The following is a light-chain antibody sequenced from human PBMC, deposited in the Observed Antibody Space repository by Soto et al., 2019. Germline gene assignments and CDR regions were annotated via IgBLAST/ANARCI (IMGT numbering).Light chain of an antibody. J-gene: IGLJ1*01. V-gene: IGLV2-8*01. Sequence: QSALTQPPSASGSPGQTVTISCTGTSSDVGGYDYVSWYQQHPGKAPKLIIYEVTSRPSGVPDRFSGSKSGNTASLTVSGLQAEDEADYYCSSFAGSKSVFGTGTKVTVL. CDR1: SSDVGGYDY. CDR3: SSFAGSKSV. CDR2: EVT.